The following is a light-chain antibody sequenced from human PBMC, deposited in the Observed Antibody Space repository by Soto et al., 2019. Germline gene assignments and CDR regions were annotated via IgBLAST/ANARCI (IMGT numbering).Light chain of an antibody. CDR2: DAS. CDR1: QSVSSY. J-gene: IGKJ1*01. Sequence: EIVLTQSPATLSLSPGERATLSCRASQSVSSYLAWYQQKPGQAPRLLIYDASNRATGIPARFSGSGSGTDFTLTIGSLEPEDFAVYYCQQRSNWPTFGQGTKVEIK. V-gene: IGKV3-11*01. CDR3: QQRSNWPT.